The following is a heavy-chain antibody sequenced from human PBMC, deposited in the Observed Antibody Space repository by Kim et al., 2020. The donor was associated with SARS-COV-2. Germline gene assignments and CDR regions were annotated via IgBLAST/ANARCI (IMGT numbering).Heavy chain of an antibody. J-gene: IGHJ4*02. CDR2: IWYDGSNK. Sequence: GGSLRLSCAASGFTFSSYGMHWVRQAPGKGLEWVAVIWYDGSNKYYADSVKGRFTISRDNSKNTLYPQMNSLRAEDTAVYYCAREAYYYDSSGYYFDYWGQGTLVTVSS. V-gene: IGHV3-33*01. CDR3: AREAYYYDSSGYYFDY. D-gene: IGHD3-22*01. CDR1: GFTFSSYG.